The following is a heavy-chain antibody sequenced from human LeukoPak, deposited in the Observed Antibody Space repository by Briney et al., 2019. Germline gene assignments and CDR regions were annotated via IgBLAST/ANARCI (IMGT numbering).Heavy chain of an antibody. CDR1: GGTFIHYS. D-gene: IGHD6-13*01. J-gene: IGHJ4*02. Sequence: VASVKVSCKASGGTFIHYSISWVRQAPGQGLEWMGGIIPVFGTTNYAQKFQGRVTITTDESTSTAYLELSSLRSEDTAVYYCAREGSWYVDYWGQGTLVTVSS. CDR3: AREGSWYVDY. CDR2: IIPVFGTT. V-gene: IGHV1-69*05.